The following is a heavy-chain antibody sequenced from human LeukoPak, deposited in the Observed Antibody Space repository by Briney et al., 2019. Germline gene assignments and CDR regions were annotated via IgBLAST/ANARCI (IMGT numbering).Heavy chain of an antibody. CDR2: INPNSGGT. CDR1: GYIFTGYY. CDR3: ARANYFDSSGYLTADAFDI. J-gene: IGHJ3*02. D-gene: IGHD3-22*01. Sequence: ASVKVSCKASGYIFTGYYIHWVRQAPGQGLEWMGWINPNSGGTNYAQKFQGRVTITRDTSISTAYMELSGLRSDDTAVCYCARANYFDSSGYLTADAFDIWGQGTMVTVSS. V-gene: IGHV1-2*02.